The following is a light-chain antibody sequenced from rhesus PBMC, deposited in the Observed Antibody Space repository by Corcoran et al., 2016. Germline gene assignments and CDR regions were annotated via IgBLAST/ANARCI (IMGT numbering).Light chain of an antibody. J-gene: IGKJ4*01. Sequence: DIQMSQSPSSLSASVGDKVTITCRAIQGISNALAWYQQKPGKVPKPLIYGASSLESGVPSRFSASRSGTDFTLTINSLQPEDFATYFCQQGYSTPLTFGGGTKVELK. CDR3: QQGYSTPLT. CDR1: QGISNA. V-gene: IGKV1-33*02. CDR2: GAS.